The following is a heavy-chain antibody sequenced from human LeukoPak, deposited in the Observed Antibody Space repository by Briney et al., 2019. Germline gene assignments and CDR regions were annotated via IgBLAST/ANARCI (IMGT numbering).Heavy chain of an antibody. V-gene: IGHV4-34*01. Sequence: KPSGTLSLTCAVYGGSFSGYYWSWIRQPPGKGLEWIGEINHSGSTNYNPSLKSRVTISVDTSKNQFSLKLSSVTAADTAVYYCARRGSYYGPFDYWGQGTLVTVSS. CDR2: INHSGST. D-gene: IGHD1-26*01. CDR1: GGSFSGYY. CDR3: ARRGSYYGPFDY. J-gene: IGHJ4*02.